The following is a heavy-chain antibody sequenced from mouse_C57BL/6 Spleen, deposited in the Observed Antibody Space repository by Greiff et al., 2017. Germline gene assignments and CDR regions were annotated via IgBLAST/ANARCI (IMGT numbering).Heavy chain of an antibody. Sequence: QVQLQQPGAELVRPGSSVKLSCKASGYTFTSYWMHWVKQRPIQGLEWIGNIDPSDSETHYNQKFKDKATLTVDKSSSTAYMQLSSLTSEDSAVYYCARADYSKVDYWCQGTTLTVSS. D-gene: IGHD2-5*01. CDR1: GYTFTSYW. CDR2: IDPSDSET. J-gene: IGHJ2*01. V-gene: IGHV1-52*01. CDR3: ARADYSKVDY.